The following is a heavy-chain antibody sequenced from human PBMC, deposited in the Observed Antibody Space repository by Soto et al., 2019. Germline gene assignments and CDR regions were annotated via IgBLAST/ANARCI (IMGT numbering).Heavy chain of an antibody. J-gene: IGHJ5*02. CDR1: GGSISSGDYY. CDR2: IYSSGSA. CDR3: ARASNYTWLDP. D-gene: IGHD4-4*01. Sequence: SETLSLTCTVSGGSISSGDYYWSWIRQPPGKGLEWIGYIYSSGSAYYNPSLKSRVTISVDTSKNQFSLKLSSVTAADTAMFYCARASNYTWLDPWGQGTLVTVSS. V-gene: IGHV4-30-4*01.